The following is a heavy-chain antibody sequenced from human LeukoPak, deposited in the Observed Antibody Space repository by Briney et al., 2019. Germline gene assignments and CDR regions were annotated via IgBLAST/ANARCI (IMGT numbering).Heavy chain of an antibody. CDR3: ARGYCSSTSCYGAAFDI. V-gene: IGHV4-34*01. CDR1: GGSFSGYS. Sequence: SETLSLTCAVNGGSFSGYSWSWIRQPPGKGLEWIGEINRSGSTKYNPSLKSRVIISVDTSKKQLSLELSSMTAADTAVYYCARGYCSSTSCYGAAFDIWGQGTMVTVSS. CDR2: INRSGST. J-gene: IGHJ3*02. D-gene: IGHD2-2*01.